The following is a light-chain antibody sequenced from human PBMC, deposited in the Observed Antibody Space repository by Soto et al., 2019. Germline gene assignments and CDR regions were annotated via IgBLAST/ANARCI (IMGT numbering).Light chain of an antibody. V-gene: IGKV1-5*03. Sequence: DIQMTQSPSTLSASVGDRVTITCRASQSISDWLAWYQQKPGKAPKLLIYEASSLESGVPSRFSGSRSGTEFTLTISSLQPDDFATYFCQQYNSYSRTFGQGTKVEIK. CDR2: EAS. CDR3: QQYNSYSRT. CDR1: QSISDW. J-gene: IGKJ1*01.